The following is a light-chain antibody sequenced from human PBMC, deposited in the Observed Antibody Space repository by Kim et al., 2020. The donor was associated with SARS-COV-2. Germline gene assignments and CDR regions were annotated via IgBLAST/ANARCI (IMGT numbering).Light chain of an antibody. J-gene: IGLJ2*01. CDR1: SGRIDGYY. Sequence: GKTVTISCTRSSGRIDGYYVEWYQQRPGGVPTTVIYEDDQRPSGVAARFSGSIDNSSNSASLTISGLKTEDEADYYCQSYNRSNGVFGGGTQLTVL. CDR2: EDD. V-gene: IGLV6-57*03. CDR3: QSYNRSNGV.